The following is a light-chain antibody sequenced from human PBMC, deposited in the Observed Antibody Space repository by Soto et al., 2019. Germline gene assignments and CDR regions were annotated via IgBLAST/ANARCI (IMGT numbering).Light chain of an antibody. V-gene: IGKV1-5*01. J-gene: IGKJ5*01. CDR2: DAS. CDR1: QTISGW. Sequence: DIQMTQSPSTLSASVGDTVTITCRASQTISGWLAWYQQRPGKAPNLLIFDASTLESGVPSRFSGSGSGTTFTLTISRLEPEDFAVYYCQQYGSSPGTFGQGTRLEIK. CDR3: QQYGSSPGT.